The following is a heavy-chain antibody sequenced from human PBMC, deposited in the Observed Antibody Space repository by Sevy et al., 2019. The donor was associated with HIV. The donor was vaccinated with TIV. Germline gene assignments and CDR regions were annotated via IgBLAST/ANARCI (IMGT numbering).Heavy chain of an antibody. CDR2: INQDGNVK. V-gene: IGHV3-7*01. Sequence: GGSLRLSCVASGFTLNGYWMRWVRQAPGKGLEWVANINQDGNVKYYIDSVKGRFTISRDTARNLLYLQMNSLRVEDTALYYCVRAIAADGSFWGQGTLVTVSS. D-gene: IGHD6-13*01. J-gene: IGHJ4*02. CDR3: VRAIAADGSF. CDR1: GFTLNGYW.